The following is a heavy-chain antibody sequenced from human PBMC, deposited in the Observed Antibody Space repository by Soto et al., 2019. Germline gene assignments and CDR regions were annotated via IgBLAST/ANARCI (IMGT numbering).Heavy chain of an antibody. J-gene: IGHJ6*02. V-gene: IGHV1-58*02. CDR2: IVVGSGNT. CDR1: GGTFSSYA. Sequence: SVTVSCKASGGTFSSYAISWVRPASGQRLEWIGWIVVGSGNTNYAQKFQERVTITRDMSTSTAYMELSSLRSEDTAVYYCAAEGWYYYGSGSYYNSPNYYYGMDVWGQGTTVPVSS. D-gene: IGHD3-10*01. CDR3: AAEGWYYYGSGSYYNSPNYYYGMDV.